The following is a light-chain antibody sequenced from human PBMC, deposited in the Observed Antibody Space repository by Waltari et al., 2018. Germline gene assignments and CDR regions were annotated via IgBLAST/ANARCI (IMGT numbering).Light chain of an antibody. CDR1: QSVGSQ. Sequence: DIVLTQSPVTLSVSPGESVTLSCRASQSVGSQLAWYQQKAGQAPRLLIHDVYNRAAGIPARFSGSGSGTDFSLTINSPEPEDSAVYFCQQRSEWPITFGGGTKVEIK. CDR3: QQRSEWPIT. CDR2: DVY. V-gene: IGKV3-11*01. J-gene: IGKJ4*01.